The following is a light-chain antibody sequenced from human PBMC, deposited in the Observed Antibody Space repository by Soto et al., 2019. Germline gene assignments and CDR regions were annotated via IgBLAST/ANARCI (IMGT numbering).Light chain of an antibody. CDR2: GAS. V-gene: IGKV3-15*01. CDR1: QSVSSN. CDR3: QQYDNSLWT. Sequence: EIVMTQSPATLSLSPGERATLSCRASQSVSSNLAWYQQKPGQAPRLLIYGASTRATGIPARFSGSGSGTDFTLTISSLQSEDFAVYYCQQYDNSLWTFGQGTKVEIK. J-gene: IGKJ1*01.